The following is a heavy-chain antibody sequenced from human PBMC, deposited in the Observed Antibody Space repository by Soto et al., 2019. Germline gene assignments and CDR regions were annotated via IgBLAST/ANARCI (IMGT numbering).Heavy chain of an antibody. V-gene: IGHV3-11*01. Sequence: PGGSLRLSCAASGFTFSDYYMSWIRQAPGKGLEWVSYISSSGSTIYYADSVKGRFTISRDNAKNSLYLQMNSLRAEDTAVYYCAREVEENYYYYYMDVWGKGTTVTVSS. CDR2: ISSSGSTI. J-gene: IGHJ6*03. CDR3: AREVEENYYYYYMDV. CDR1: GFTFSDYY. D-gene: IGHD2-15*01.